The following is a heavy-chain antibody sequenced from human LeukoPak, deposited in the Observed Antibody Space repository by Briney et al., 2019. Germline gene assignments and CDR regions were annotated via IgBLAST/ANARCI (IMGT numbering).Heavy chain of an antibody. CDR1: GGSINSYY. CDR2: VYTSGST. V-gene: IGHV4-4*07. D-gene: IGHD5-24*01. Sequence: PSETLSLTCNVSGGSINSYYWNWIRQPAGKGLEWIGRVYTSGSTKYNPSLKSRGTMSLVTSKNQYSLKLTSVTAADTAVYYCARGRYNYGFRGLDYWGQGTLVTVSS. J-gene: IGHJ4*02. CDR3: ARGRYNYGFRGLDY.